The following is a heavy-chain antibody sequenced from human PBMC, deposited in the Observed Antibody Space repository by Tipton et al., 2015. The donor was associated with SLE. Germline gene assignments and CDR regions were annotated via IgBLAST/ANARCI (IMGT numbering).Heavy chain of an antibody. CDR1: GGSIRGTNYY. J-gene: IGHJ6*02. V-gene: IGHV4-39*07. CDR3: ARILIDYFFYGMDV. CDR2: RHYSGTI. D-gene: IGHD3-3*01. Sequence: TLSLTCTVSGGSIRGTNYYWGWVRQPPGKGLEWIGSRHYSGTIYYNPSLKSRVTISVDTSKKQFSLKLTSVTAADTAVYYCARILIDYFFYGMDVWGQGTAVAVSS.